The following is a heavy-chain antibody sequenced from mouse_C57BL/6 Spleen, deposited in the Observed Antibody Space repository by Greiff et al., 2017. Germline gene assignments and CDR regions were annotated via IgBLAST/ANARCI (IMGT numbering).Heavy chain of an antibody. CDR2: IYPGDGDT. CDR3: ARAVTTVVAPFDY. D-gene: IGHD1-1*01. J-gene: IGHJ2*01. Sequence: VQLQQSGAELVKPGASVKISCKASGYAFSSYWMNWVKQRPGKGLEWIGQIYPGDGDTNYNGKFKGKATLTADKSSSTAYMKLISLTSEDSSVYFCARAVTTVVAPFDYWGQGTTLTVSS. V-gene: IGHV1-80*01. CDR1: GYAFSSYW.